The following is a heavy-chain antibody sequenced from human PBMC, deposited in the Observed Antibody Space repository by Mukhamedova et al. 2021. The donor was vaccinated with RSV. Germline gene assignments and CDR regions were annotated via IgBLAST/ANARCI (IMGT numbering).Heavy chain of an antibody. Sequence: GLEWVSAISGSGGSTYYADSVKGRFTISRDNSKNTLYLQMNSLRAEDTAVYYCAKDHEGGYCSGGSCYLFDYWGQGTLVIVSS. J-gene: IGHJ4*02. D-gene: IGHD2-15*01. V-gene: IGHV3-23*01. CDR2: ISGSGGST. CDR3: AKDHEGGYCSGGSCYLFDY.